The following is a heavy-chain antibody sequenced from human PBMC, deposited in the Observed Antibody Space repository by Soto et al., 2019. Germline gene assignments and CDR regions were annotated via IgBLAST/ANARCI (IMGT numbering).Heavy chain of an antibody. V-gene: IGHV3-74*01. Sequence: VQLVESGGGLVQPGESLRLSCAASGFTFSSYWMHWVRQAPGKGLVWVSRMNSDGSSTSYAGSVKGRFTISRDNAKNTLYLQMNSLRAEDTAVYYCVRTSLVVAAATREDYWGQGTLVTVSS. J-gene: IGHJ4*02. D-gene: IGHD2-15*01. CDR2: MNSDGSST. CDR3: VRTSLVVAAATREDY. CDR1: GFTFSSYW.